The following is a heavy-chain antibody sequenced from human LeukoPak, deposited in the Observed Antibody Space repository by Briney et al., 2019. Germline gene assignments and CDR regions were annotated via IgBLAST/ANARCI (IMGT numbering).Heavy chain of an antibody. D-gene: IGHD4-17*01. J-gene: IGHJ4*02. Sequence: GASVKVSCKASGYMFTSYGITRVRQAPGQGLEWMGWINPNSGGTNYAQKFQGRVTMTRDTSTSTAYMELSSLRSEDTAVYYCACSVTTQFQGDYWGQGTLVTVSS. V-gene: IGHV1-2*02. CDR1: GYMFTSYG. CDR3: ACSVTTQFQGDY. CDR2: INPNSGGT.